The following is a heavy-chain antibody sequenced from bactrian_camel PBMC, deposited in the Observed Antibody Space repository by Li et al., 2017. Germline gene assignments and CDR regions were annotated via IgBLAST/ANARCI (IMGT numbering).Heavy chain of an antibody. Sequence: HVQLVESGGGSVQTGGSLRLSCALSGYTSRYWCMAWFRQAPGQEREAVALIDSDGAQNYADFIVPRFTISKDGAKTTLTLQMNSLQPDDTAMYFCAAARTTYCFIDLPSTFTSWGQGTQVTVS. J-gene: IGHJ4*01. CDR2: IDSDGAQ. V-gene: IGHV3S26*01. CDR3: AAARTTYCFIDLPSTFTS. CDR1: GYTSRYWC. D-gene: IGHD3*01.